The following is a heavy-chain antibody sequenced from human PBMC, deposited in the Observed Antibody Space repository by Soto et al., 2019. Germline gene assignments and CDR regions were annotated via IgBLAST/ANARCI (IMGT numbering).Heavy chain of an antibody. D-gene: IGHD2-15*01. CDR2: TYHTVNT. CDR1: GVSIGSHF. CDR3: ARLQYTVVTALDI. J-gene: IGHJ3*02. Sequence: SETLSLTCSVSGVSIGSHFWSWIRQAPGKGPELVGYTYHTVNTNYNPALKSRVTISTDTSKNQLSLQLSSVTAADTAVYYCARLQYTVVTALDIWGQGTMVTVSS. V-gene: IGHV4-59*11.